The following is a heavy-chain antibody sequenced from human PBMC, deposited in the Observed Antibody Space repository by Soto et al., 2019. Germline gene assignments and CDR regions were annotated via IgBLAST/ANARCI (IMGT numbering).Heavy chain of an antibody. Sequence: QVQLQQWGAGLLKPSETLSLTCAVYGGSFSGYYWSWIRQPPGKGLEWIGEINHSGSTNYNPSLKGRVTLVVDTSKNQFSLKLSSVTAAATAVYYCARNRVAVRTGGFDYWGQGTLVTVSS. CDR3: ARNRVAVRTGGFDY. D-gene: IGHD2-15*01. J-gene: IGHJ4*02. CDR1: GGSFSGYY. V-gene: IGHV4-34*01. CDR2: INHSGST.